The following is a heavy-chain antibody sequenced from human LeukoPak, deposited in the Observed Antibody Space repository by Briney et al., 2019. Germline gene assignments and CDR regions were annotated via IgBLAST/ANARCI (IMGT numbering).Heavy chain of an antibody. V-gene: IGHV4-30-4*07. CDR1: GGSISSGGYS. J-gene: IGHJ3*02. CDR3: ARGDYDSSGYSRDAFDI. CDR2: IYYSGST. D-gene: IGHD3-22*01. Sequence: PSQTLSLTCAVSGGSISSGGYSWSWIRQPPGKGLEWIGYIYYSGSTYYNSSLKSRVTISVDTSKNQFSLKLSSVTAADTAVYYCARGDYDSSGYSRDAFDIWGQGTMVTVSS.